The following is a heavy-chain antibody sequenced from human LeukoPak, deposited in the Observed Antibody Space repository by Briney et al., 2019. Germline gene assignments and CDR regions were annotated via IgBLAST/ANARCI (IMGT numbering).Heavy chain of an antibody. CDR3: ARATIFNAFDI. CDR2: IYYSGST. CDR1: GGSISSYY. D-gene: IGHD3-3*01. V-gene: IGHV4-59*01. J-gene: IGHJ3*02. Sequence: PSQTLSLTCTVSGGSISSYYWSWIRQPPGKGLEWIGYIYYSGSTNYNPSLKGRVTISVDTSKNQFSLKLSSVTAADTAVYYCARATIFNAFDIWGQGTMVTVSS.